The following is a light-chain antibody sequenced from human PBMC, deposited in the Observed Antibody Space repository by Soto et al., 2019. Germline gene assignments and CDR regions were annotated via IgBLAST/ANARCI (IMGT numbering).Light chain of an antibody. CDR2: GAS. V-gene: IGKV3-15*01. CDR1: QSVSTN. CDR3: QQYNNWPPWT. Sequence: EIVMTQSPATLSVSPGERATLSCRASQSVSTNLAWYQQKPGQGPRLLIYGASTRATGIPARFSGSGSGTELTLPISSLQSEDFAVYYCQQYNNWPPWTFGQGTKVAIK. J-gene: IGKJ1*01.